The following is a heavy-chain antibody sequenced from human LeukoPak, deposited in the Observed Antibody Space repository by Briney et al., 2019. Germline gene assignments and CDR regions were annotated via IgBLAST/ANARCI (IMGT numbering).Heavy chain of an antibody. D-gene: IGHD3-22*01. CDR1: GFTVRSNY. J-gene: IGHJ3*02. V-gene: IGHV3-53*01. CDR2: IYSGGST. CDR3: ARGVTVIVPFHGAFDI. Sequence: GGSLRLSCAASGFTVRSNYMSWVRQARGKGLEWVSVIYSGGSTYYADSVKGRFTISRDNSRNTLYLQMHSLRAEDTAVYYCARGVTVIVPFHGAFDIWGQGTMVTVSS.